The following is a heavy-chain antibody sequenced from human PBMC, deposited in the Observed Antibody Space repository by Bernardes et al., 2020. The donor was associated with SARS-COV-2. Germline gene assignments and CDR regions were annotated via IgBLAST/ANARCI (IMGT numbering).Heavy chain of an antibody. Sequence: GSLRLSSAASGFTFSGVWMSWVRQAPGKGLEWLGRIKSKRDGGSADYAAPVEGRFTISRDDSKNTLYLQMSSLKTEDTAVYYCTSTFYYDSSGDRWGQGTLVTVSS. V-gene: IGHV3-15*01. D-gene: IGHD3-22*01. CDR1: GFTFSGVW. J-gene: IGHJ4*02. CDR2: IKSKRDGGSA. CDR3: TSTFYYDSSGDR.